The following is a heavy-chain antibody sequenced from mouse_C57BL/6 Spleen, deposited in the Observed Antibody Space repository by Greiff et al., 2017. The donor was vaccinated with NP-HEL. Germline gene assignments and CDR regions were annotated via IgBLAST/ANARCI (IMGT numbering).Heavy chain of an antibody. D-gene: IGHD1-1*01. V-gene: IGHV5-17*01. CDR3: ARHYYGSSYDYFDY. CDR2: ISSGSSTI. J-gene: IGHJ2*01. Sequence: EVNLVESGGGLVKPGGSLKLSCAASGFTFSDYGMHWVRQAPEKGLEWVAYISSGSSTIYYADTVKGRFTISRDNAKNTLFLQMTSLRSEDTAMYYCARHYYGSSYDYFDYWGQGTTLTVSS. CDR1: GFTFSDYG.